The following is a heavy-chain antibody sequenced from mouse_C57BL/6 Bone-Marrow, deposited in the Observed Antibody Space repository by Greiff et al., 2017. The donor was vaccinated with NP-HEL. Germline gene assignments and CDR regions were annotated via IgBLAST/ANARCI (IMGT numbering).Heavy chain of an antibody. Sequence: EVQLQQSGPELVKPGASVKISCKASGYTFTDYYMNWVKQSHGKSLEWIGDINPNNGGTSYNQKFKGKATLTVDKSSSTAYMELRSLTSEDSAVYYCARGGYDYDTFYAMDYWGQGTSVTVSS. J-gene: IGHJ4*01. CDR2: INPNNGGT. CDR1: GYTFTDYY. CDR3: ARGGYDYDTFYAMDY. D-gene: IGHD2-4*01. V-gene: IGHV1-26*01.